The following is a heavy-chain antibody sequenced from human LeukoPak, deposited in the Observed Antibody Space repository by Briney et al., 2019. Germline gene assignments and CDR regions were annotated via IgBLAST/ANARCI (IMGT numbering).Heavy chain of an antibody. CDR3: AKDGDSGGYYVLYYFNY. D-gene: IGHD3-22*01. Sequence: GGSLRLSCAASGFTFSDYYMSWIRQAPGKGLEWVSYISSSGSTIHYADSVKGRFTISRDNAKNTLYLQMNSLRVEDTAIYYCAKDGDSGGYYVLYYFNYWGQGTLITVSS. J-gene: IGHJ4*02. CDR2: ISSSGSTI. V-gene: IGHV3-11*01. CDR1: GFTFSDYY.